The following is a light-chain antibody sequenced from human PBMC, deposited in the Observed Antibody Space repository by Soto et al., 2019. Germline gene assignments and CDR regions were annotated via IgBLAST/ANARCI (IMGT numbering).Light chain of an antibody. Sequence: ENVTTHTTVSQSLSQRQKTTLSSRANKNVSSSYLAWYQQKPVQGPRLLIYGASSRATGISDRFSGSGSVTDFTLTISILEPEDFAVYYCQQYGSSLSWAFGQGTKVDIK. CDR3: QQYGSSLSWA. V-gene: IGKV3-20*01. CDR2: GAS. CDR1: KNVSSSY. J-gene: IGKJ1*01.